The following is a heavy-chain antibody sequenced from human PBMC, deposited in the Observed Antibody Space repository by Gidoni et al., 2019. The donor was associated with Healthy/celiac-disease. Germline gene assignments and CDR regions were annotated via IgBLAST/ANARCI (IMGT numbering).Heavy chain of an antibody. V-gene: IGHV3-23*01. J-gene: IGHJ4*02. Sequence: EVQLLESGGGLVQPGGSLRLSCAASGFTFSSYAMSWVRQAPGKGLEWVSAIRGSGGSTYYADSVKGRFTISRDNSKNTLYLQMNSLRAEDTAVYYCAKDRGVVTAKEGIDYWGQGTLVTVSS. CDR1: GFTFSSYA. CDR2: IRGSGGST. D-gene: IGHD2-21*02. CDR3: AKDRGVVTAKEGIDY.